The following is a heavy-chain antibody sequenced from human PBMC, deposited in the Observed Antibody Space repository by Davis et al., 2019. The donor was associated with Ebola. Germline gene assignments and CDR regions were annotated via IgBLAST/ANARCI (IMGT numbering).Heavy chain of an antibody. J-gene: IGHJ5*02. Sequence: ASVKVSCKASGYTFAAHYIRWVRQAPGQGLEWMGRINPNFGGKIYAQKFQDRVTITIDTSINTAYLELDRLRSDDTAVYYCARGHTYGRWDDWFDPWGQGTLVTVSS. CDR1: GYTFAAHY. CDR2: INPNFGGK. V-gene: IGHV1-2*06. CDR3: ARGHTYGRWDDWFDP. D-gene: IGHD5-18*01.